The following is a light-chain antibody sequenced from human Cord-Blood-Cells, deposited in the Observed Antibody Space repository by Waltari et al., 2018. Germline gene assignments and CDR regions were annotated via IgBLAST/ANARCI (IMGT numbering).Light chain of an antibody. J-gene: IGLJ3*02. CDR1: ISDVGGYNY. Sequence: QSALTQPASVSGSPGQSIPISCTGTISDVGGYNYVSWSQQHPGKAPKLMIYDVSNRPSGVSNRFSGSKSGNTASLTISGLQAEDEADYYCSSYTSSSTLVFGGGTKLTVL. CDR2: DVS. V-gene: IGLV2-14*03. CDR3: SSYTSSSTLV.